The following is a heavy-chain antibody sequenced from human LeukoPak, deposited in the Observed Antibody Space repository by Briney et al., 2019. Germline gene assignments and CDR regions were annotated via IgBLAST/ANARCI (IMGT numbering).Heavy chain of an antibody. D-gene: IGHD6-19*01. Sequence: GGSLRLSCAASGFTFSSYAMSWVRQAPGKGLEWVSAISASGDSTFYADSVKGRFTISRDNSKNTLYLQMNSLRAEDTAVYYCAPSSSGWYKFDYWGQGTLVTVSS. CDR3: APSSSGWYKFDY. CDR1: GFTFSSYA. J-gene: IGHJ4*02. CDR2: ISASGDST. V-gene: IGHV3-23*01.